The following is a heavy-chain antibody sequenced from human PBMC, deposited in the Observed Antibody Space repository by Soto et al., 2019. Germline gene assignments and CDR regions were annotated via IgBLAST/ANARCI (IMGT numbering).Heavy chain of an antibody. J-gene: IGHJ3*02. CDR2: IIPIFGTA. CDR1: GGTFSSYA. CDR3: ARGPTPDSSGYSHAFDI. Sequence: SVKVSCKASGGTFSSYAISWVRQAPGQGLEWMGGIIPIFGTANYAQKFQGRVTITADESTSTAYMELSSLRSEDTAVYYCARGPTPDSSGYSHAFDIWGQGTMVTVSS. V-gene: IGHV1-69*13. D-gene: IGHD3-22*01.